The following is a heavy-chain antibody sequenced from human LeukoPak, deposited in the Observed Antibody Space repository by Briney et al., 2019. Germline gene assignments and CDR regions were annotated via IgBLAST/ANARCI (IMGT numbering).Heavy chain of an antibody. Sequence: GGSLRLSCAASGFTFTTSYMTWVRQAPGKGLEWVSVIYSGGSIYYADSVKGRFTIFRDHSKNTLHLQMNSLRAEDTAVYYCARVGSGWSLDYWGQGALVTVSS. D-gene: IGHD6-19*01. CDR1: GFTFTTSY. CDR3: ARVGSGWSLDY. J-gene: IGHJ4*02. CDR2: IYSGGSI. V-gene: IGHV3-53*01.